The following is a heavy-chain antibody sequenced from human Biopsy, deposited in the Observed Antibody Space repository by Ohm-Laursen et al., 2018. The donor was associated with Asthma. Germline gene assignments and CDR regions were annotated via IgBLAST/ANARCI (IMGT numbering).Heavy chain of an antibody. D-gene: IGHD6-13*01. Sequence: SETLSLTCGVHRGSLRVYVWSWIRQPPGKGLEWIGSIYYSGTTYYNPSLESRVTVSTDTSKNQFSLKLTSVTAADTAVYYCVRGSSSWHHGPFHYYYGLDVWGQGTTATVSS. CDR2: IYYSGTT. CDR3: VRGSSSWHHGPFHYYYGLDV. V-gene: IGHV4-34*01. CDR1: RGSLRVYV. J-gene: IGHJ6*02.